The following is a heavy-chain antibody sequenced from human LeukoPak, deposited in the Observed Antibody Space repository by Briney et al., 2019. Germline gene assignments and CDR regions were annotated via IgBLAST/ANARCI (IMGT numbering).Heavy chain of an antibody. D-gene: IGHD3-9*01. V-gene: IGHV4-59*08. CDR1: GGSISSYY. Sequence: SETLSLTCTVSGGSISSYYWSWIRQPPGKGLEWIGYIYYSGSTNYNPSLKSRVTISVDTSKNQFSLKLSSVTAADTAVYYCASRYMGGKENYFDYWGQGTLVTVSS. CDR3: ASRYMGGKENYFDY. J-gene: IGHJ4*02. CDR2: IYYSGST.